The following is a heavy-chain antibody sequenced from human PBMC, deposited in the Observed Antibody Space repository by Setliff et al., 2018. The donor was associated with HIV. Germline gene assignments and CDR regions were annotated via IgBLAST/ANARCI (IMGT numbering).Heavy chain of an antibody. CDR1: GGSISSYY. V-gene: IGHV4-59*08. CDR2: IHYSRGS. CDR3: ARRIDDSGSFPDKNWFDT. J-gene: IGHJ5*02. D-gene: IGHD3-10*01. Sequence: PSETLSLTCSVSGGSISSYYWSWIRQPPGKGLEWIGNIHYSRGSSYNASLKSRVTISLDTSKNHFSLKLSSVTAADTAVYYCARRIDDSGSFPDKNWFDTWGQGSLVTVSS.